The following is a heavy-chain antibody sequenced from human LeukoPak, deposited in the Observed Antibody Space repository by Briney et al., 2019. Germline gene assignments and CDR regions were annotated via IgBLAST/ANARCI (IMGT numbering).Heavy chain of an antibody. Sequence: PSETLSLTCTVSGGSISSYYWSWIRQPPEKGLEWIGYIYYSGSTNYNPSLKSRVTISVDTSKNQFSLKLSSVTAADTAVYYCATTWMWFDPWGQGTLVTVSS. V-gene: IGHV4-59*08. CDR3: ATTWMWFDP. CDR2: IYYSGST. CDR1: GGSISSYY. J-gene: IGHJ5*02. D-gene: IGHD1-1*01.